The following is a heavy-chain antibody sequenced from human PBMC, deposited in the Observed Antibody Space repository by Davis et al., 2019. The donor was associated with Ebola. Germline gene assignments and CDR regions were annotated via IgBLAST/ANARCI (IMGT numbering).Heavy chain of an antibody. CDR1: GGSISSYY. J-gene: IGHJ4*02. Sequence: PSETLSLTCTVSGGSISSYYWSWIRQPPGKGLEWIGYIYYSGSTNYNPSLKSRVTISVDTSKNQFSLKLSSVTAADTAVYYCARGWAAMDPGPHYWGQGTLVTVSS. V-gene: IGHV4-59*01. CDR3: ARGWAAMDPGPHY. CDR2: IYYSGST. D-gene: IGHD5-18*01.